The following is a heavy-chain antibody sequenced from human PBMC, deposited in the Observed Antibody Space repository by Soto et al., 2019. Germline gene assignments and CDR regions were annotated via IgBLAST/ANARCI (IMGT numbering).Heavy chain of an antibody. V-gene: IGHV3-49*03. CDR2: IRSKAYGGTT. CDR3: TREPAFGIPGIAAAGTYYYYYGMDV. CDR1: GFTFGDYA. D-gene: IGHD6-13*01. Sequence: GGSLRLSCTASGFTFGDYAMSWFRQAPGKGLEWVGFIRSKAYGGTTEYAASVKGRFTISRDDSKSIAYLQMNSLKTEDTAVYYCTREPAFGIPGIAAAGTYYYYYGMDVWGQGTTVTVSS. J-gene: IGHJ6*02.